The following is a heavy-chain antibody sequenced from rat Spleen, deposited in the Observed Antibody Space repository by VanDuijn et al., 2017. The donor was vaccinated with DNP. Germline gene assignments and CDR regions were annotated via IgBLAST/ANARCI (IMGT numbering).Heavy chain of an antibody. D-gene: IGHD1-9*01. Sequence: EVQLVESGGGLVQPGGSLNLSCAASGVTFSDYNMAWVRQAPEKGLEWVATIIYDGTRTYYRDSVKGRFTISRDDAKSTLYLQMDSLRSEDTATYFCATPAYYAYKGDYWGQGVMVTVSS. CDR2: IIYDGTRT. J-gene: IGHJ2*01. V-gene: IGHV5S10*01. CDR1: GVTFSDYN. CDR3: ATPAYYAYKGDY.